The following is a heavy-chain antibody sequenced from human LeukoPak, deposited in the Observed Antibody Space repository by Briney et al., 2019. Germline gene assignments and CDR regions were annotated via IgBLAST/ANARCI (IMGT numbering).Heavy chain of an antibody. Sequence: GGSLRLSCAASGFTFNFYTMTWVRLVPGKGLEWVSSISSSSSYIYYADSVKGRFTISRDNAKNSLYLQMNSLRAEDTAVYYCASSGWLAVAGFDYWGQGTLVTVSS. CDR1: GFTFNFYT. CDR2: ISSSSSYI. D-gene: IGHD6-19*01. CDR3: ASSGWLAVAGFDY. J-gene: IGHJ4*02. V-gene: IGHV3-21*01.